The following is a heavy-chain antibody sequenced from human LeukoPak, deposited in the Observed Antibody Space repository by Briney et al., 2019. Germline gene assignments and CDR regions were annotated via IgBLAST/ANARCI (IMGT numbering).Heavy chain of an antibody. D-gene: IGHD1-26*01. Sequence: SVTVSCEASGGTFSSYAISWVRQAPGQGLEWMGGIIPIFGTANYAQKFQGRVTITADESASTAYMELSSLRSEDTAVYYCARDSGSYEFDYWGQGTLVTVSS. CDR1: GGTFSSYA. CDR3: ARDSGSYEFDY. J-gene: IGHJ4*02. CDR2: IIPIFGTA. V-gene: IGHV1-69*13.